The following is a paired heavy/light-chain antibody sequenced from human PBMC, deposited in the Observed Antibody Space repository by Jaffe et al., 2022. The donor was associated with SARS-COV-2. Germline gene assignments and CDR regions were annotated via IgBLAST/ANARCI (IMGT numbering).Heavy chain of an antibody. CDR2: ISSDGRST. CDR1: GFTFSSYW. V-gene: IGHV3-74*01. J-gene: IGHJ4*02. Sequence: VQLVESGGGLVQPGGSLRLSCAASGFTFSSYWMHWVRQAPGKGLVWVSHISSDGRSTAYAGSVKGRFTISRDNAKNTLYLQMNSLRDEDTAIYYCARADYDISGYYHFEYGGQGTLVTVSS. D-gene: IGHD3-22*01. CDR3: ARADYDISGYYHFEY.
Light chain of an antibody. CDR2: WAS. CDR3: QQYYNTPPT. Sequence: DIVMTQSPDSLAVSLGERATINCKSSQSVLYRSNSKNHLAWYQQTPGQPPKLLIYWASTRNSGVPDRFSGSGSGTDFTLTISSLRAEDVAVYYCQQYYNTPPTFGQGTRVEIK. J-gene: IGKJ1*01. V-gene: IGKV4-1*01. CDR1: QSVLYRSNSKNH.